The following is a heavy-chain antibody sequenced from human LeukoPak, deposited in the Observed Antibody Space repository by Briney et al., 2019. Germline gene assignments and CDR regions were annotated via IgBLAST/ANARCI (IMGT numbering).Heavy chain of an antibody. CDR1: GFTFSSYG. D-gene: IGHD2-21*02. CDR2: ISYDGSNK. J-gene: IGHJ4*02. CDR3: AKDALSTLIVVVTALGA. Sequence: GGSLRLSCAASGFTFSSYGMHWVRQAPGKGLEWVAVISYDGSNKYYADSVKGRFTISRDNSKNPLYLQMNSLRAEDTAVYYCAKDALSTLIVVVTALGAWGQGTLVTVSS. V-gene: IGHV3-30*18.